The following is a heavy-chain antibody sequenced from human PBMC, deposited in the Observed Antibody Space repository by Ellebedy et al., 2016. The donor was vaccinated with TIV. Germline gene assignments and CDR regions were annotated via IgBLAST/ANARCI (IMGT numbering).Heavy chain of an antibody. D-gene: IGHD3-9*01. CDR2: VYHSGST. V-gene: IGHV4-61*08. CDR3: ARESYDILTGQTYGMDV. J-gene: IGHJ6*02. Sequence: PGGSLRLSCTVSGGSVSSGGYFWSWIRQSPGKGLEWIGYVYHSGSTNYNPSLKSRVTILVDASKNQISLTLRSVTAADTAVYFCARESYDILTGQTYGMDVWGQGTTVTVSS. CDR1: GGSVSSGGYF.